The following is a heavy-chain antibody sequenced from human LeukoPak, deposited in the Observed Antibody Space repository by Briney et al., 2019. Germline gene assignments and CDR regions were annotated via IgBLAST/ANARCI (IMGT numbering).Heavy chain of an antibody. Sequence: GGSLRLSCAASGFTFKNYGMHWVRQAPGKGLEWVGVITYDGSNKYYGDSVKGRFTISRDNSKNTLYLEMNSLRAEDTAVYYCATLWFGSGIDFDYWGQGSLVTVSS. CDR1: GFTFKNYG. J-gene: IGHJ4*02. CDR2: ITYDGSNK. D-gene: IGHD3-10*01. V-gene: IGHV3-30*03. CDR3: ATLWFGSGIDFDY.